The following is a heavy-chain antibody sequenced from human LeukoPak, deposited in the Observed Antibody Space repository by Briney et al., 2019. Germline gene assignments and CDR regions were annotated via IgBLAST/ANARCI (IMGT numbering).Heavy chain of an antibody. D-gene: IGHD5-24*01. V-gene: IGHV4-39*07. J-gene: IGHJ5*02. CDR1: GDSISSTLYY. CDR3: VRDLGSQMATISDWFDP. Sequence: SETLSLTCTVSGDSISSTLYYWGWIRQPPGKGLEWIGNIYYSGSTYYNPSLKSRVTLSLDTSKTQFSLKLSSVTAADTAVYYCVRDLGSQMATISDWFDPWGKGTLVTVSS. CDR2: IYYSGST.